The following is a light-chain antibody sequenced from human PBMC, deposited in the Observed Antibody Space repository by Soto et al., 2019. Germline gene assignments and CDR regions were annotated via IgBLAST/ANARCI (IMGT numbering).Light chain of an antibody. CDR3: QQRSNWPST. V-gene: IGKV1D-13*01. CDR2: DVF. CDR1: QGISSA. J-gene: IGKJ4*01. Sequence: AIQVTQSPSSLSASVGDTVTITCRASQGISSAFAWYQQKPGKVPRLLIYDVFNLQSGVPSRFSGSGSGTDFTLTISRLQPEDFATYYCQQRSNWPSTFGGGTKVEIK.